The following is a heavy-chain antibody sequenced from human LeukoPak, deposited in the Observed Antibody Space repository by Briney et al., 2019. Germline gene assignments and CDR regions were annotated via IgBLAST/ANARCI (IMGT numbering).Heavy chain of an antibody. Sequence: SETLSLTCTVSGGSISSSSYYRGWIRQPPGKGLEWIGSIYYSGSTYYNPSLKSRVTISVDTSKNQFSLKLSSVTAADTAVYYCARLVGYCSSTSYYLPWGQGTLVTVSS. J-gene: IGHJ5*02. CDR1: GGSISSSSYY. CDR2: IYYSGST. D-gene: IGHD2-2*01. CDR3: ARLVGYCSSTSYYLP. V-gene: IGHV4-39*01.